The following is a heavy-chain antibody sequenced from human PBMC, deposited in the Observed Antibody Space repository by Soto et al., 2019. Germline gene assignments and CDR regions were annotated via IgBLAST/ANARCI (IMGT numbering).Heavy chain of an antibody. Sequence: QVQLQESGPGLVKPSQTLSLTCTVSGGSISSGGYYWSWIRQHPGKGLEWIGYIYYSGSTYYNPSLRSRFTISVDTSKNRFSLKLSSVTAADTAVYSWARIIPRHYFDYWGQGTLVTVSS. CDR2: IYYSGST. J-gene: IGHJ4*02. D-gene: IGHD2-21*01. CDR1: GGSISSGGYY. CDR3: ARIIPRHYFDY. V-gene: IGHV4-31*03.